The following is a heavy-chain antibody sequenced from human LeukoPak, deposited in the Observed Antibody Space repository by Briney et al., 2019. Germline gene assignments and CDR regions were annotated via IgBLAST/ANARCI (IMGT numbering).Heavy chain of an antibody. V-gene: IGHV3-11*01. CDR2: ISSSGSTI. CDR3: ARDRMPGSPDY. Sequence: NPSETLSLTCAVYGGSFSGYYWSWIRQAPGKGLEWVSYISSSGSTIYYADSVKGRFTISRDNAKNSLYLEMNSLGAEDTAVYYCARDRMPGSPDYWGQGTLVTVSS. J-gene: IGHJ4*02. D-gene: IGHD2-2*01. CDR1: GGSFSGYY.